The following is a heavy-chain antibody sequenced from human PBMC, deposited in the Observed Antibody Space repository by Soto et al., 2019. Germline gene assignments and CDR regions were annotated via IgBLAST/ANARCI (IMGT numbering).Heavy chain of an antibody. CDR2: IIPIFGTA. V-gene: IGHV1-69*12. J-gene: IGHJ6*02. D-gene: IGHD6-6*01. CDR1: GGTFSSYA. CDR3: ASRKGVSSSSLYYYYGMDV. Sequence: QVQLVQSGAEVKKPGSSVNVSCKASGGTFSSYAISWVRQAPGQGLEWMGGIIPIFGTANYAQKFQGRVTITADESTSTAYMELSSLRSEDTAVYYCASRKGVSSSSLYYYYGMDVWGQGTTVTVSS.